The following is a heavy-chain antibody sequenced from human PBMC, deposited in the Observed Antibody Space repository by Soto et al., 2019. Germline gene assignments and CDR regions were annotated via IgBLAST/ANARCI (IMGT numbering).Heavy chain of an antibody. CDR3: ARAGYDRDGGGYYYFDY. CDR2: IYYSGST. Sequence: SETLSLTCTVSGGSIGSGGYYWSWIRQHPGKGLEWIGYIYYSGSTYYNPSLKSRVTISIDTSTNQFSLKLSSVTAADTAVYYCARAGYDRDGGGYYYFDYWGQGTLVTVSS. V-gene: IGHV4-31*03. CDR1: GGSIGSGGYY. J-gene: IGHJ4*02. D-gene: IGHD3-22*01.